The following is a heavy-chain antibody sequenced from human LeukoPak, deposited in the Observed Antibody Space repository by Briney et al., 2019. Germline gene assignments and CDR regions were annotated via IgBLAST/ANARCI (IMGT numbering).Heavy chain of an antibody. V-gene: IGHV4-34*01. J-gene: IGHJ5*02. CDR1: GGSFSGYY. D-gene: IGHD2-2*01. CDR3: ARGAADFCSSTSCYKGSWFDP. CDR2: INHSGST. Sequence: SETLSLTCAVYGGSFSGYYWSWIRQPPGKGLEWIGEINHSGSTNYNPSLKSRVTISVDTSKNQFSLKLSSVTAAGTAVYYCARGAADFCSSTSCYKGSWFDPWGQGTLVTVSS.